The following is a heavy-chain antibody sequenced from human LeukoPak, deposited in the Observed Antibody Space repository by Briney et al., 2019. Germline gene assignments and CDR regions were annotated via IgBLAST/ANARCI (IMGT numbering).Heavy chain of an antibody. V-gene: IGHV4-61*01. D-gene: IGHD5-24*01. Sequence: SSETLSLTCTVSGGSVSSGSYYWSWIRQPPGKGLEWIGYIYYSGSTNYNPSLKSRVTISVDTSKNQFSLKLSSVTAADTAVYYCARYHGPYYFDYWGQGTLVTVSS. J-gene: IGHJ4*02. CDR2: IYYSGST. CDR3: ARYHGPYYFDY. CDR1: GGSVSSGSYY.